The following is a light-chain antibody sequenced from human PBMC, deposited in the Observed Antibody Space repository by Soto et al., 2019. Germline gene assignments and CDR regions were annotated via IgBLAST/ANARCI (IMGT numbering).Light chain of an antibody. CDR3: QQYGTLPIT. Sequence: EIVLTQSPATLSLSPGERATLSCRASQSISNYLAWYQHKPGQAPRLFIYGASSRATGIPDRFSGSGSGTDFTLTIGRLEPEDFAVYYCQQYGTLPITFGQGTRLEIK. CDR2: GAS. J-gene: IGKJ5*01. V-gene: IGKV3-20*01. CDR1: QSISNY.